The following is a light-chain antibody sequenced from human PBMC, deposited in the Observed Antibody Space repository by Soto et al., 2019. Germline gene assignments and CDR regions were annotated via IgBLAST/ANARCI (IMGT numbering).Light chain of an antibody. V-gene: IGKV1-5*01. J-gene: IGKJ1*01. CDR2: DAS. Sequence: DIQMTQSPSTLSVSVGXRVTITCRASQSLSRWLAWYQQKPGKAPKLLIYDASSLESGVPSRFSGSASGTEFTLSITPLQPDDFATYYCQQYDSYPWTFGQGTKVDIK. CDR3: QQYDSYPWT. CDR1: QSLSRW.